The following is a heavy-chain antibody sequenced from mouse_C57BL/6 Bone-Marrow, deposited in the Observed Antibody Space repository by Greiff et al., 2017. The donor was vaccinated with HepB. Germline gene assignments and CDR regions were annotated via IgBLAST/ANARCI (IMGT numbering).Heavy chain of an antibody. Sequence: QVQLKESGAELVRPGASVTLSCKASGYTFTDYEMHWVKQTPVHGLEWIGAIDPETGGTAYNQKFKGKAILTADKSSSTAYMEPRSLTSEDSAVYYCTRSDDGYYRYWFAYWGQGTLVTVSA. CDR1: GYTFTDYE. V-gene: IGHV1-15*01. CDR2: IDPETGGT. D-gene: IGHD2-3*01. CDR3: TRSDDGYYRYWFAY. J-gene: IGHJ3*01.